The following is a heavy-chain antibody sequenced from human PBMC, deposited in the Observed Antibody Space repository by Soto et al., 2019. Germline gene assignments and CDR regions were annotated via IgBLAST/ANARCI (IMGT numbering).Heavy chain of an antibody. J-gene: IGHJ6*02. CDR2: IYPGGSET. V-gene: IGHV5-51*01. D-gene: IGHD5-18*01. Sequence: GESLKISCKTSGSTFTNYWIAWVRQMPGKGLEWMGIIYPGGSETRYSPSFQGQVSISADKSITTAYLQWSSLKASDTAMYFCARHVGGDSYGTYGMDVWGQGTTVTVSS. CDR3: ARHVGGDSYGTYGMDV. CDR1: GSTFTNYW.